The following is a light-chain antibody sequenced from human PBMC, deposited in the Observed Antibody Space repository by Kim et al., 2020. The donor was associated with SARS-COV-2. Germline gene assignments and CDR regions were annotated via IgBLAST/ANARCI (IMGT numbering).Light chain of an antibody. CDR2: KDS. CDR3: QSADSSGTYVV. V-gene: IGLV3-25*03. Sequence: PGQTATITCSGDALPKQYAYWYQQKPGQAPVLLIYKDSERPSGIPERFSGSSSGTTVTLTISGVQAEDEADYYCQSADSSGTYVVFGGGTKLTVL. J-gene: IGLJ2*01. CDR1: ALPKQY.